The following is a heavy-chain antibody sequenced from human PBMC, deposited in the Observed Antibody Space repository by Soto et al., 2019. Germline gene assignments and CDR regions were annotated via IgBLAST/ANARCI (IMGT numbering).Heavy chain of an antibody. CDR1: GYTFTSSD. V-gene: IGHV1-8*01. Sequence: QVQLVQSGAEVKKPVASVKVSCKACGYTFTSSDINWVRQATGQGLEWMGWMNPNSGNTGYAQKFQGRITLTSSTSISTAYMELSSLNSDDSAVYYCARGASSWGQGALVTVS. J-gene: IGHJ5*02. CDR2: MNPNSGNT. CDR3: ARGASS.